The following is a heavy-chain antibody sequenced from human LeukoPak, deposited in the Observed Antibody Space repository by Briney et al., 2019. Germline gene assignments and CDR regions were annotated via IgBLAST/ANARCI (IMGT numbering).Heavy chain of an antibody. CDR3: ARSVGATPLDY. CDR1: GYSFTSYW. V-gene: IGHV5-51*01. Sequence: GESLKISGKGPGYSFTSYWIAWVRQMPGQGLEWMGIIYPSDSEASYSPSFQGQVTSSADKSISTAYLQWSSLTASDTAMYYCARSVGATPLDYWGRGTPVTVSS. D-gene: IGHD1-26*01. J-gene: IGHJ4*02. CDR2: IYPSDSEA.